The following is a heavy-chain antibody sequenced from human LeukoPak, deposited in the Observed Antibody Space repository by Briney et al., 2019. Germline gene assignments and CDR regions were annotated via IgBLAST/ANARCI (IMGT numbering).Heavy chain of an antibody. V-gene: IGHV3-23*01. CDR3: AKLSSPYYGTTDY. CDR2: ISGSGGST. D-gene: IGHD1-26*01. CDR1: GFTFSSYA. Sequence: QAGGSLRLSCAASGFTFSSYAMSWVRQAPGKGLEWVSAISGSGGSTYYADSVKGRFTISRDNSKNTLYLQMNSLRAEDTAVYYCAKLSSPYYGTTDYWGQGTLVTVSS. J-gene: IGHJ4*02.